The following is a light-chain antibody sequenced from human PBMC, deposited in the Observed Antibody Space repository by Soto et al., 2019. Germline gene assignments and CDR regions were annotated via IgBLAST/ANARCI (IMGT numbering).Light chain of an antibody. CDR1: TGAVTSGHY. CDR3: LLSYSGALVV. V-gene: IGLV7-46*01. Sequence: QTVVTQEPSLTVSPGGTVTLTCGSSTGAVTSGHYPYWFQQKPGQAPRTLIYDTSNKHSWTPGRFSCSLRGGKAALTLSGAQSEDEAEYYCLLSYSGALVVFGGGTKLTVL. J-gene: IGLJ2*01. CDR2: DTS.